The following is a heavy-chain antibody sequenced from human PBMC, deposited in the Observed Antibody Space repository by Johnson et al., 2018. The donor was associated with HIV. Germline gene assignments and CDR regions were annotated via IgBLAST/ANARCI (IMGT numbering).Heavy chain of an antibody. V-gene: IGHV3-30*03. D-gene: IGHD1-26*01. CDR1: GFTFSGYG. CDR3: ASGLGIVGATRSAFDI. J-gene: IGHJ3*02. Sequence: QVQLVESGGGVVQPGKSLRLSCAASGFTFSGYGMHWVRQAPGKGLEWVAIISYDGSKIYYADSVKGRFTISRDNPKNTLYLQMNSLRAEDTAVYYCASGLGIVGATRSAFDIWGQGTMVTVSS. CDR2: ISYDGSKI.